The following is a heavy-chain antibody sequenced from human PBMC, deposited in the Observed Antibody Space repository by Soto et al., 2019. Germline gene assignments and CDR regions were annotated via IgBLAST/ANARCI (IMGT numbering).Heavy chain of an antibody. V-gene: IGHV1-18*01. Sequence: QVQLVQSGAEVKKPGASVKVSCKASGYTFTSYGISWVRQAPGQGLEWVGWISPYNGDTNYAQRLQGRLTLTTDTSTSTAYIELRSLTSDDTAVYYCARAYGGNSIDYWGQGALVTVSS. CDR1: GYTFTSYG. D-gene: IGHD3-10*01. J-gene: IGHJ4*02. CDR3: ARAYGGNSIDY. CDR2: ISPYNGDT.